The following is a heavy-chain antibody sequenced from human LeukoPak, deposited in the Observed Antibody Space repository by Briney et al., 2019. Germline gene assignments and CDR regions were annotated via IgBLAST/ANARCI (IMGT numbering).Heavy chain of an antibody. J-gene: IGHJ3*02. D-gene: IGHD3-22*01. CDR3: ARRGPTDYYDSSGYSVGAFDI. V-gene: IGHV4-59*08. Sequence: SETLSLTCTVSGGSISSYYWSWIRQPPGKGLEWIGYIYYSGSTNYNPSLKSRVTISVDTSKNQFSLKLSSVTAAETAVYYCARRGPTDYYDSSGYSVGAFDIWGQGTMVTVSS. CDR2: IYYSGST. CDR1: GGSISSYY.